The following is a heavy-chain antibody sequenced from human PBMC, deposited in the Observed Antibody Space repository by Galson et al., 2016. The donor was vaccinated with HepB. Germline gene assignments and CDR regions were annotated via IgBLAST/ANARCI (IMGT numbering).Heavy chain of an antibody. CDR2: IYSGGDT. V-gene: IGHV3-66*04. Sequence: SLRLSCAASGFTVSSNYMSWVRQAPGKGLEWVAVIYSGGDTYYADSVKDRFTISRDNSKNTLYLQMSSLRAEDTAVYYCARHRGWYGDGFFDYWGQGTLVTVSP. D-gene: IGHD6-19*01. CDR3: ARHRGWYGDGFFDY. CDR1: GFTVSSNY. J-gene: IGHJ4*02.